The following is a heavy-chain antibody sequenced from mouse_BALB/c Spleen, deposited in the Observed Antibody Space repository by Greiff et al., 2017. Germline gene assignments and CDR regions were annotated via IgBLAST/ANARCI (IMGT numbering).Heavy chain of an antibody. CDR2: ISTYYGDA. V-gene: IGHV1S137*01. J-gene: IGHJ4*01. CDR3: ARGFITTGYAMDY. Sequence: VQLQQSGAELVRPGVSVKISCKGSGYTFTDYAMHWEKQSHAKSLEWIGVISTYYGDASYNQKFKGKATMTVDKSSSTAYMELARLTSEDSAIYYCARGFITTGYAMDYWGQGTSVTVSS. CDR1: GYTFTDYA. D-gene: IGHD1-1*01.